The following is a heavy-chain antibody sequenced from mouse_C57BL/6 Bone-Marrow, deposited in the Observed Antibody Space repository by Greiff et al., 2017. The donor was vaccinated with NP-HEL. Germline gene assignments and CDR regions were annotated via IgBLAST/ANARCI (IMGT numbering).Heavy chain of an antibody. CDR1: GFTFSDFY. CDR2: SRNKANDYTT. CDR3: ARDDGYYGFDY. D-gene: IGHD2-3*01. V-gene: IGHV7-1*01. J-gene: IGHJ2*01. Sequence: EVMLVDSGGGLVQSGRSLRLSCATSGFTFSDFYMEWVRQAPGKGLEWIAASRNKANDYTTEYSASVKGRFIVSRDTSQSILYLQMNALRAEDTAIYYCARDDGYYGFDYWGQGTTLTVSS.